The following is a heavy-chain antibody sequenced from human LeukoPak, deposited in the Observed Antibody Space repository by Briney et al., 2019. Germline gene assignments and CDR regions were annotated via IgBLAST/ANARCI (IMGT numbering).Heavy chain of an antibody. CDR3: ARDGSEGATSYGMDV. J-gene: IGHJ6*02. Sequence: ASVKVSCKASGYTFTGYYMHWVRQAPGQGLEWMGWINPNSGGTNYAQKFQGRVTMTRDTSISTAYMELSRLRSDDTAVYHCARDGSEGATSYGMDVWGQGTTVTVSS. D-gene: IGHD1-26*01. CDR2: INPNSGGT. CDR1: GYTFTGYY. V-gene: IGHV1-2*02.